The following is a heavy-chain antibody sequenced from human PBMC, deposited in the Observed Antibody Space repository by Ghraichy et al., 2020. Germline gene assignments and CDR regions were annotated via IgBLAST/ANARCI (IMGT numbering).Heavy chain of an antibody. CDR2: ISYTGST. J-gene: IGHJ3*02. Sequence: SETLSLTCSVSGVSISSSGYYWSWIRQHPGKDLEWIGYISYTGSTYYNPSLKRPLTISVYTSKNHFSLNLNSVTAAATSVYSCVRSESYCGSTACYGGIDALDIWGRGTMVTVSS. CDR3: VRSESYCGSTACYGGIDALDI. D-gene: IGHD2-2*01. V-gene: IGHV4-31*01. CDR1: GVSISSSGYY.